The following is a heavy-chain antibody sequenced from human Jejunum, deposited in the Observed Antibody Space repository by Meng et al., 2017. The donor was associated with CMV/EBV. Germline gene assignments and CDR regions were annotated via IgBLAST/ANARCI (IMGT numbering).Heavy chain of an antibody. Sequence: QVHLHESGPRLVKPSQTLSLTCTVSGGSGSSGGYYWTWIRQHPGKGLEWFRHIYYSGSTFYNPSLKRRVIISIDTSKNQFSLNLRSVTAADTAVYYCARVSSGWDYFDYWGQGTLVTVSS. CDR1: GGSGSSGGYY. J-gene: IGHJ4*02. D-gene: IGHD6-19*01. CDR3: ARVSSGWDYFDY. CDR2: IYYSGST. V-gene: IGHV4-31*03.